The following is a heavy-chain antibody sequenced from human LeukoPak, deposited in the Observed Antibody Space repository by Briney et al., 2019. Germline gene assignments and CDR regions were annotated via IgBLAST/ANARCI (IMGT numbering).Heavy chain of an antibody. V-gene: IGHV3-7*04. J-gene: IGHJ4*02. CDR3: AKENYYYDSSGYFDY. Sequence: PGGSLRLSCAGSGFTFSSYWMSWVRQAPGKGVEWVANIKQDGSEKHYVDSVKGRFTISRDNAKNSLFLQMNSLRAEDTAVYFCAKENYYYDSSGYFDYWGQGTLVTVSS. CDR2: IKQDGSEK. CDR1: GFTFSSYW. D-gene: IGHD3-22*01.